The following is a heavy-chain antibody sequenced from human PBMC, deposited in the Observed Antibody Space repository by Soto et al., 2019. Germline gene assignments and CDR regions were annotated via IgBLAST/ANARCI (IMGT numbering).Heavy chain of an antibody. J-gene: IGHJ1*01. CDR3: AHSSNYYGSGSYKGYFQH. D-gene: IGHD3-10*01. V-gene: IGHV2-5*02. CDR1: GFSLSTSGVG. CDR2: IDWDDDK. Sequence: QITLKESGPTLVKPTQTLTLTCTFSGFSLSTSGVGVGWIRQPPGKALEWLALIDWDDDKRYSPSLKSRLTITKDTSKNQVVLTMTSMDPVDTATYYCAHSSNYYGSGSYKGYFQHWGQGTLVTVSS.